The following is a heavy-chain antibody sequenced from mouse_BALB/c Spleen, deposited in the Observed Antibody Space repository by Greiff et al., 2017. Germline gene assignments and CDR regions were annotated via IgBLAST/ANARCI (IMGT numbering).Heavy chain of an antibody. Sequence: VQLQQSGPELVKPGASVRISCKASGYTFTSYYIHWVKQRPGQGLEWIGWIYPGNVNTKYNEKFKGKATLTADKSSSTAYMQLSSLTSEDSAVYFCARSGYDRDWYFDVWGAGTTVTVAS. V-gene: IGHV1S56*01. D-gene: IGHD2-2*01. J-gene: IGHJ1*01. CDR1: GYTFTSYY. CDR2: IYPGNVNT. CDR3: ARSGYDRDWYFDV.